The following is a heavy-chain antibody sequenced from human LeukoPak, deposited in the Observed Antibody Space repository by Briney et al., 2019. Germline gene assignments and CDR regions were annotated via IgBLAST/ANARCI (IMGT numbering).Heavy chain of an antibody. CDR2: ISYDGRNK. CDR3: AKDRITMIVVVPFYGMDV. J-gene: IGHJ6*02. V-gene: IGHV3-30-3*02. CDR1: GFTFGDYA. D-gene: IGHD3-22*01. Sequence: PGGSLRLSCTASGFTFGDYAMTWVRQAPGKGLEWVAVISYDGRNKYYADSVKGRFTISRDNSKNTVYLQMDSLRAEDTAVYYCAKDRITMIVVVPFYGMDVWGQGTTVTVSS.